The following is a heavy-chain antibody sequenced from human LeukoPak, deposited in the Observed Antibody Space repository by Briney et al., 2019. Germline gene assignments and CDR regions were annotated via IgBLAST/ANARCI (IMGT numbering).Heavy chain of an antibody. J-gene: IGHJ6*02. D-gene: IGHD3-9*01. CDR1: GFTVSSNY. V-gene: IGHV3-53*01. CDR2: IYSGGST. CDR3: ARDCPPLGVDCSPYYYGMDV. Sequence: GGSLRLSCAASGFTVSSNYMSWVRQAPWKGLEWVSVIYSGGSTYYADSVKGRFTISRDNSKNTLYLQMNSLRAEDTAVYYCARDCPPLGVDCSPYYYGMDVWGQGTTVTVSS.